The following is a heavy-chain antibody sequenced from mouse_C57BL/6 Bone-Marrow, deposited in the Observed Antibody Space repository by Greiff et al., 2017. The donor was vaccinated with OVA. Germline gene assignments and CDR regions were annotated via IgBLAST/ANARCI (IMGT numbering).Heavy chain of an antibody. J-gene: IGHJ4*01. Sequence: QVQLQQPGAELVKPGASVKLSCKASGYTFTSYWMHWVKQRPGQGLEWIGMIHPNSGSTNYNEKFKSKATLTVDKSSSTAYMQLSSLTSEDSAVYYCARWHVYPYYAMDYWGQGTSVTVSS. V-gene: IGHV1-64*01. CDR3: ARWHVYPYYAMDY. CDR1: GYTFTSYW. CDR2: IHPNSGST.